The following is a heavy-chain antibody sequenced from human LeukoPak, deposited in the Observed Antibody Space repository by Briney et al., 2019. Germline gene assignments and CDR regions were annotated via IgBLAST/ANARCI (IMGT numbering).Heavy chain of an antibody. Sequence: ASVKVSCKASGYTFTSYAMHWVRQAPGQRLEWMGWINAGNGNTKYSQKFQGRVTITRDTSASTAYMELSSLRYEDTAVYYCARKYCSSTSCSWFDPWGQGTLVTVSS. CDR1: GYTFTSYA. V-gene: IGHV1-3*01. J-gene: IGHJ5*02. D-gene: IGHD2-2*01. CDR3: ARKYCSSTSCSWFDP. CDR2: INAGNGNT.